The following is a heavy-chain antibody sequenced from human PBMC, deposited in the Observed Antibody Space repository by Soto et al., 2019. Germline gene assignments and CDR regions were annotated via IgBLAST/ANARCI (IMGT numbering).Heavy chain of an antibody. Sequence: EVQLVESGGGLVKPGGSLRLSCAASGFTFSSYSMNWVRQAPGKGLEWVSSISSSSSYIYYADLVQGRFTISRDNAKNSLYLQMNSLRAEDTAVYYCARVPLAAETDCWGQGTLVTVSS. V-gene: IGHV3-21*01. CDR3: ARVPLAAETDC. CDR1: GFTFSSYS. CDR2: ISSSSSYI. D-gene: IGHD6-13*01. J-gene: IGHJ4*02.